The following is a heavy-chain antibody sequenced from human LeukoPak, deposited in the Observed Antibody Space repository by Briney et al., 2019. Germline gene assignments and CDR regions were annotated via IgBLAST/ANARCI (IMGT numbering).Heavy chain of an antibody. D-gene: IGHD2-15*01. CDR3: AKDRCSGGSCYFDY. J-gene: IGHJ4*02. V-gene: IGHV3-23*01. CDR2: ISASGGST. Sequence: GGSLRLSCAASGFTFSSYVMNWLRQAPGKGLEWVSAISASGGSTYYADSVKGRFTISRDNSKNTLYLQMNSLRAEDTAVYHCAKDRCSGGSCYFDYWGQGTLVTVSS. CDR1: GFTFSSYV.